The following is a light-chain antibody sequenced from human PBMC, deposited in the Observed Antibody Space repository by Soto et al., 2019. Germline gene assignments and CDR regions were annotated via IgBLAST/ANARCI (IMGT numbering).Light chain of an antibody. CDR3: QQSYRTPLT. J-gene: IGKJ4*01. V-gene: IGKV1-39*01. Sequence: DIQMTQSPSSLSASVGDRVTITCRASQRISSYLNWYQQKPGKAPKLLMYAASSLLSGVPSRFSGSGSGTDFTLTISSLQPEDFATYYCQQSYRTPLTFGGGTKVEVK. CDR2: AAS. CDR1: QRISSY.